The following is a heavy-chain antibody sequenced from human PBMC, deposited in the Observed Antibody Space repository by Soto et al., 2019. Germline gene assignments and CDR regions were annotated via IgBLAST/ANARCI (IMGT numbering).Heavy chain of an antibody. D-gene: IGHD3-10*01. Sequence: EVQLLESGGGLVQPGGSLRLSCAASGFTFSSYAMSWVRQAPGKGLEWVSAISGSGGSTYYADSVKGRFTISRDNSKNTLNRQRNSLKAEDTAVYNGAKGPLHWFPPFDYWAQETLVTVSS. CDR2: ISGSGGST. V-gene: IGHV3-23*01. CDR1: GFTFSSYA. CDR3: AKGPLHWFPPFDY. J-gene: IGHJ4*02.